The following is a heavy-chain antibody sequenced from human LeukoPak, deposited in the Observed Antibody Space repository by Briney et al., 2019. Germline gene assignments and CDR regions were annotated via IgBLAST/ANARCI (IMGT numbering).Heavy chain of an antibody. Sequence: GGSLRLSCAASGFTFSSYSMNWVRQAPGKGLEWVSYISSSSSTIYYADSVKGRFTISRDNAKNSLYLQMNSLRAEDTAVYYCAREGDSGGFDYWGQGTLVTVSS. D-gene: IGHD3-16*01. V-gene: IGHV3-48*04. CDR3: AREGDSGGFDY. CDR1: GFTFSSYS. J-gene: IGHJ4*02. CDR2: ISSSSSTI.